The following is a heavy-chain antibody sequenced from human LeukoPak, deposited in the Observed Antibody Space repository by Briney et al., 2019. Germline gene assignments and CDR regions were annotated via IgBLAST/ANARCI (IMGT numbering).Heavy chain of an antibody. CDR3: AKESYYGSGPFDY. Sequence: PGGSLRLSSAAPRFTFTNCGMPWVRPAPGKGLEWVAVISYDGSNKYYADSVRGRFAISRDNSKNTLSLQMNSLRGEDTAVYYCAKESYYGSGPFDYWGQGTLVTVSS. D-gene: IGHD3-10*01. V-gene: IGHV3-30*18. J-gene: IGHJ4*02. CDR1: RFTFTNCG. CDR2: ISYDGSNK.